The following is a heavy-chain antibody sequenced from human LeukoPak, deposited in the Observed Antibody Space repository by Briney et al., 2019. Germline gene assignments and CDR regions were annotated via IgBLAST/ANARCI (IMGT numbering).Heavy chain of an antibody. CDR2: ISGGGGST. CDR3: ARTPGDYYYYMDV. CDR1: GFTFSSYA. Sequence: PGGSLRLSCAASGFTFSSYAMTWVRQAPGRGLEWVSAISGGGGSTSYADSVKGRFTISRDASKNTLYLQMNSLRAEDTAVYYCARTPGDYYYYMDVWAKGTTVTASS. J-gene: IGHJ6*03. V-gene: IGHV3-23*01. D-gene: IGHD1-14*01.